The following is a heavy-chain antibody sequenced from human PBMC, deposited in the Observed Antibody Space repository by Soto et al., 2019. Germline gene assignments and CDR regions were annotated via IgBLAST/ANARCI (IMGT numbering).Heavy chain of an antibody. Sequence: QVQLVQSGAEVKKPGASVKVSCKASGYTFTSYYMHWVRQAPGQGLEWMGIINPSGGSTSYAQKFQGRVTMTRDTSTSTVYMELSSLRSEDTAVYYCAGAHYYYDSSGYFFYWGQGTLVTVSS. CDR2: INPSGGST. D-gene: IGHD3-22*01. V-gene: IGHV1-46*01. CDR1: GYTFTSYY. CDR3: AGAHYYYDSSGYFFY. J-gene: IGHJ4*02.